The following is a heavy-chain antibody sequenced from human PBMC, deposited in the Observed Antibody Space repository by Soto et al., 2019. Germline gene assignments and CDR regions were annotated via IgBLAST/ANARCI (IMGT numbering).Heavy chain of an antibody. CDR3: ARLHHNWNGGGD. D-gene: IGHD1-20*01. CDR1: GYSFTTYW. Sequence: EVQLVQSGAEVKKPGESLKISCKGSGYSFTTYWIGWVRQMPGKGLEWMGIIYPDDSDTRYSPSFQGQVTRSADKSITTAYLQWSSLRASGTARYYWARLHHNWNGGGDWGQGTLVTVSS. J-gene: IGHJ4*02. CDR2: IYPDDSDT. V-gene: IGHV5-51*03.